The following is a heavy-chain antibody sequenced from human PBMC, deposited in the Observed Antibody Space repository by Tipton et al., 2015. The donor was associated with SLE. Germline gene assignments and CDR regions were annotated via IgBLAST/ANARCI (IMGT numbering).Heavy chain of an antibody. CDR3: ARGEGQLGDWFDP. CDR1: GYSISSGYY. CDR2: IYHSGST. D-gene: IGHD6-6*01. J-gene: IGHJ5*02. V-gene: IGHV4-38-2*02. Sequence: TLSLTCTVSGYSISSGYYWGWIRQPPGKGLEWIGSIYHSGSTNYNPSLKSRVTISVDTSKNQFSLKLSSVTAADTAVYYCARGEGQLGDWFDPWGQGTLVPVSS.